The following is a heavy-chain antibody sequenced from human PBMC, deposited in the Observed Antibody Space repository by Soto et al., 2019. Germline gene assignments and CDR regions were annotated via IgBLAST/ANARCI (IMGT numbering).Heavy chain of an antibody. Sequence: SETLSLTCTVSGGSISSGGYYWSWIRQHPGKGLEWIGYIYYSGSTYYNPSLKSRVTISVDTSKNQFSLKLSSVTAADTAVYYCARDGPKDRGWKGWFDPWGQGTLVTVSS. CDR1: GGSISSGGYY. D-gene: IGHD1-1*01. CDR2: IYYSGST. V-gene: IGHV4-31*03. CDR3: ARDGPKDRGWKGWFDP. J-gene: IGHJ5*02.